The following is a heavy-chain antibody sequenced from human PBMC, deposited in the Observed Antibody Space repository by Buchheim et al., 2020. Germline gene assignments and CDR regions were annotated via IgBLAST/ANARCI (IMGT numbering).Heavy chain of an antibody. Sequence: EVQLLESGGGLVQPGGSLRLSCAASGFTFSSYAMSWVRQAPGKGLEWVSAISGSGGSTYYAESVKGWFTISRDNSTHTLYLQMNSLRAEDTAVYYCAKDPLPTLGYCSGGSCDPFGYWGQGTL. CDR1: GFTFSSYA. CDR2: ISGSGGST. CDR3: AKDPLPTLGYCSGGSCDPFGY. J-gene: IGHJ4*02. V-gene: IGHV3-23*01. D-gene: IGHD2-15*01.